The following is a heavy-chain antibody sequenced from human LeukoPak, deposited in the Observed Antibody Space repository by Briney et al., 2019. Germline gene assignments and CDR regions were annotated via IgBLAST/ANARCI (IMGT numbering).Heavy chain of an antibody. CDR1: GYTFTSYY. CDR2: INPSGDST. D-gene: IGHD3-9*01. J-gene: IGHJ6*03. Sequence: ASVKVSCKASGYTFTSYYMHWVRQAPGQGLEWMGIINPSGDSTSYAQKFQGRVTMTEDTSTDTAYMELSSLRSEDSAVYYCTTAGTLTGYSIPSYYYFYMDVWGKGTTVTIS. CDR3: TTAGTLTGYSIPSYYYFYMDV. V-gene: IGHV1-46*01.